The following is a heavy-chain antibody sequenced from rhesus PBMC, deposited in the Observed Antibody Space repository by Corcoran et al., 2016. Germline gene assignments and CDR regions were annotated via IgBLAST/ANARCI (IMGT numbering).Heavy chain of an antibody. D-gene: IGHD3-16*01. CDR2: ISYTGGST. V-gene: IGHV3S18*01. CDR1: GFSFSDYY. CDR3: ARDYYSGKDRFDV. J-gene: IGHJ5-1*01. Sequence: EVQLVESGGGLAKPGGSLRLSCAASGFSFSDYYLYWVRQAPGKGLEWVSGISYTGGSTYYADSVKGRFTISIENAKNTLYLQMDSLRAEDTAVYYCARDYYSGKDRFDVWGPGVLVTVSS.